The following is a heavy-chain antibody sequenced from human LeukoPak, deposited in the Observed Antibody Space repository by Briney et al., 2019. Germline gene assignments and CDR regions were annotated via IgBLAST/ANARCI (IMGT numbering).Heavy chain of an antibody. CDR2: ISYDGSNK. J-gene: IGHJ6*02. CDR1: GFTFSIYG. CDR3: AKEGYCSGGSCYTYYYGMDV. D-gene: IGHD2-15*01. Sequence: SLRLSCAASGFTFSIYGMHWVRQAPGKGLEWVAVISYDGSNKYYADSVKGRFTISRDNSKNTLYLQMNSLRAEDTAVYYCAKEGYCSGGSCYTYYYGMDVWGQGTTVTVSS. V-gene: IGHV3-30*18.